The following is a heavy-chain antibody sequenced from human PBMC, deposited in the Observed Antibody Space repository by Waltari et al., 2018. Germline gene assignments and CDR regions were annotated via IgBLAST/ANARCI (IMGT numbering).Heavy chain of an antibody. Sequence: QVQLQESGPGLVQPSETLSLTCTISGGSINNYHWSWFRQPPGKGLDWIAYIYYTGSTNYNPSLRGRVTMSLDTSKNQFSLNLSAVTAADTAFYCCARGEMANWVYFDYWGQGTLVTVSS. CDR3: ARGEMANWVYFDY. CDR1: GGSINNYH. CDR2: IYYTGST. D-gene: IGHD1-1*01. J-gene: IGHJ4*02. V-gene: IGHV4-59*08.